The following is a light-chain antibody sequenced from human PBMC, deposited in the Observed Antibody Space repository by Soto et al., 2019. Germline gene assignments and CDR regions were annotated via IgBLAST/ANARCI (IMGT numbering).Light chain of an antibody. CDR3: QQYGSSRT. V-gene: IGKV3-20*01. Sequence: IGLTQSPGTLSLSPGERATLSCRASQSVSSSYLAWYQQKPGQAPRLLIYGASSRATGIPDRFSGSGSGTDFTLTISRLEPEDFAVYYCQQYGSSRTFGQGTKVEIK. CDR2: GAS. CDR1: QSVSSSY. J-gene: IGKJ1*01.